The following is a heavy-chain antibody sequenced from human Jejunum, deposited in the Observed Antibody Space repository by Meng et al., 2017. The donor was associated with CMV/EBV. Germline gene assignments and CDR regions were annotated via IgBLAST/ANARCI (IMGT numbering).Heavy chain of an antibody. CDR3: ARDLYTAVVLGY. CDR1: GYTFTSYG. D-gene: IGHD5-18*01. CDR2: INTYNGNT. J-gene: IGHJ4*02. Sequence: LVQSGGAVKKPGASVKVSCKAYGYTFTSYGITWVRQAPGQGLEWMGWINTYNGNTDYAQKFQGRVTMTTDTSTATAYLDLRSLRSDDTAVYYCARDLYTAVVLGYWGQGTLVTVSS. V-gene: IGHV1-18*01.